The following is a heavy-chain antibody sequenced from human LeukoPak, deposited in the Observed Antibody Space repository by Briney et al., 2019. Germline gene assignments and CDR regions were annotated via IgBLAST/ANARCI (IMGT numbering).Heavy chain of an antibody. D-gene: IGHD2/OR15-2a*01. CDR1: GFTLSRYW. V-gene: IGHV3-74*01. Sequence: GGSLILSCAASGFTLSRYWMHWLRQAPGKGLVWVSRISTDGSNTSYADSVKGRFTISRDNGKNTLYLQMNSLRAEDTAVYYCASYLTSIPSGMDVWGQGTTVTVSS. J-gene: IGHJ6*02. CDR2: ISTDGSNT. CDR3: ASYLTSIPSGMDV.